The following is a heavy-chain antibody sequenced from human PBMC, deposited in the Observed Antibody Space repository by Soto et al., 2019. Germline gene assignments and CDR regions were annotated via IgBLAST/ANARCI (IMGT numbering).Heavy chain of an antibody. D-gene: IGHD3-16*01. V-gene: IGHV1-18*01. CDR2: ISAYNGNT. Sequence: QVQLVQSGAEVKKPGASVKVSCKASGYTFTSYGISWVRQAPGQGLEWMGWISAYNGNTNYAQKLQGRVTMTTDNSTSNAYTELRSLSSDDTAVYYCAGVRGDYRRGYGMDVWGEGTTVTVCS. CDR1: GYTFTSYG. CDR3: AGVRGDYRRGYGMDV. J-gene: IGHJ6*04.